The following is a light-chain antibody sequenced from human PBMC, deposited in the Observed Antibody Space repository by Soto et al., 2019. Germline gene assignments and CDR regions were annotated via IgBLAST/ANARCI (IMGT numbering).Light chain of an antibody. CDR1: SSDVGGYNY. V-gene: IGLV2-14*01. CDR3: SSYASSSRYV. J-gene: IGLJ1*01. Sequence: QSALTQPASVSGSPGQSITISCTGTSSDVGGYNYVSWYQQHPGKAPKLMIYEVTNRPSGVSTRFSGSKSGNTASLTISGLQAEDEADYYCSSYASSSRYVFGTGTKSPS. CDR2: EVT.